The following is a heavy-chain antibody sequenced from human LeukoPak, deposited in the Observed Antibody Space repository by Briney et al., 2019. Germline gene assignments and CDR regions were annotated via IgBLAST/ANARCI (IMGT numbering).Heavy chain of an antibody. D-gene: IGHD5-24*01. V-gene: IGHV4-38-2*01. Sequence: SETLSLTCAVSGYSISSGYYWGWIRQPPGKGLEWIGSIYHSGSTYYNPSLKSRVTISVDTSKNQFSLKLSSVTAADTAVYYCARRKRWLQSSFDPWGQGTLVTVSS. J-gene: IGHJ5*02. CDR3: ARRKRWLQSSFDP. CDR2: IYHSGST. CDR1: GYSISSGYY.